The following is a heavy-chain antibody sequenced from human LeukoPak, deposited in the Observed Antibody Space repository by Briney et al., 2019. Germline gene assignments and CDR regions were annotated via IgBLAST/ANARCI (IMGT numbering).Heavy chain of an antibody. D-gene: IGHD2-2*01. V-gene: IGHV4-4*07. CDR2: IYTSGST. Sequence: SETLSLTCTVSGGSISSYYWSWIRQPAGKGLGWIGRIYTSGSTNYNPSLKSRVTMSVDTSKNQFSLKLSSVTAADTAVYYCARFGYCSSTSCYGDAFDIWGQGTMVTVSS. CDR1: GGSISSYY. J-gene: IGHJ3*02. CDR3: ARFGYCSSTSCYGDAFDI.